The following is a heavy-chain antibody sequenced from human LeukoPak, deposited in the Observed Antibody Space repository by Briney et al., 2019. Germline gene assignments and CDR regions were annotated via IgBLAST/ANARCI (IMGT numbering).Heavy chain of an antibody. V-gene: IGHV4-34*01. CDR2: INHSGST. CDR1: GGSISGYY. CDR3: ARGHGNRYCSSTSCYRRPYYYYMDV. D-gene: IGHD2-2*02. J-gene: IGHJ6*03. Sequence: SETLSLTCTVSGGSISGYYWSWIRQPPGKGLEWIGEINHSGSTNYNPSPKSRVTISVDTSKNQFSLKLSSVTAADTAVYYCARGHGNRYCSSTSCYRRPYYYYMDVWGKGTTVTVSS.